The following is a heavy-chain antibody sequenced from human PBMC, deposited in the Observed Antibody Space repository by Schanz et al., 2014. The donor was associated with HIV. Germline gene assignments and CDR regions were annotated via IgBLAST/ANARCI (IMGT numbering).Heavy chain of an antibody. Sequence: QVHLQQWGAGLLKPSETLSLTCTVYGGSFSAYYWSWIRQPPGEGLEWIGEINHSGVTNYNPSLKSRVTISVDTSKNQFSLKVPSVTAADTAVYYCARAYCSGGSCFAGYGLDAWGQGTTVIVSS. CDR1: GGSFSAYY. CDR2: INHSGVT. CDR3: ARAYCSGGSCFAGYGLDA. J-gene: IGHJ6*02. D-gene: IGHD2-15*01. V-gene: IGHV4-34*01.